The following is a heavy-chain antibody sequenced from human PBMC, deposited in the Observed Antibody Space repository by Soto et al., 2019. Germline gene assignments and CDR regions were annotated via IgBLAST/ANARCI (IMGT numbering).Heavy chain of an antibody. CDR1: VYTFTSYA. CDR2: INAGNGNT. CDR3: ARGGGWYVWFDP. V-gene: IGHV1-3*01. Sequence: ASVKVSCKGSVYTFTSYAMHWVRQAPGQRLEWMGWINAGNGNTKYSQKFQGRVTITRDTSASTAYMELSSLRSEDTAVYYCARGGGWYVWFDPWGQGTLVTVSS. D-gene: IGHD6-19*01. J-gene: IGHJ5*02.